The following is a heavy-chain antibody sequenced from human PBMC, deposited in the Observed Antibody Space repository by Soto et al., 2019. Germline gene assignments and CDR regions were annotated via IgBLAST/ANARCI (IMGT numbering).Heavy chain of an antibody. J-gene: IGHJ6*02. D-gene: IGHD3-16*01. CDR3: TRKTGIIGVDV. CDR2: IRSKANSYAT. V-gene: IGHV3-73*01. CDR1: GFTFSGSA. Sequence: GGSLRLSCAASGFTFSGSAMHWVRQASGKGLEWVGRIRSKANSYATAYAASVKGRFTISRDDSKNTAYPQMNSLKTEDTAVYYCTRKTGIIGVDVWGQGTTVTVSS.